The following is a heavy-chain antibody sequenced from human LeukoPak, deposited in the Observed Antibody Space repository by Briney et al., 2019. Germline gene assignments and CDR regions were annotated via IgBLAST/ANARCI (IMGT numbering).Heavy chain of an antibody. V-gene: IGHV3-53*01. CDR2: FYSDGTT. Sequence: GGSLRLSCAASGFTVSTNYMNWVRQAPGKGLEWVSVFYSDGTTYYADSVKGRFTVSRENAKSSLYLQMNSLRAGDTAVYYCARGLPGGFDYWGQGTLVTVSS. D-gene: IGHD3-16*01. CDR1: GFTVSTNY. CDR3: ARGLPGGFDY. J-gene: IGHJ4*02.